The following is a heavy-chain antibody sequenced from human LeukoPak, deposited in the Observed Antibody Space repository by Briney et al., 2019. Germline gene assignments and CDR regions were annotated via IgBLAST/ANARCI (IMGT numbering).Heavy chain of an antibody. Sequence: GGSLRLSCAASGFTVRSKYMSWVRQAPGKGLEWVSVTDSGGSTYYADSVKGRFTISRDNSKNTLYLQMNSLRAEDTAVYYCARAGWLAPVFDYWGQGTLVTVSS. V-gene: IGHV3-53*01. CDR3: ARAGWLAPVFDY. CDR2: TDSGGST. J-gene: IGHJ4*02. D-gene: IGHD6-19*01. CDR1: GFTVRSKY.